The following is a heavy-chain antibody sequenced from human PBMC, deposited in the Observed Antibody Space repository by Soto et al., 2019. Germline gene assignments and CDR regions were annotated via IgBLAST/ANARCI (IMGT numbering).Heavy chain of an antibody. J-gene: IGHJ5*02. Sequence: GGSLRLSCAASGFTFSSYWMHWVRQAPGKGLVWVSRINSDGSSTSYAGSVKGRFTISRDNAKNTLYLQMNSLRAEDTAVYYCARDERPYSSGWFIVRWFDPWGQGTLVTVSS. D-gene: IGHD6-19*01. V-gene: IGHV3-74*01. CDR2: INSDGSST. CDR1: GFTFSSYW. CDR3: ARDERPYSSGWFIVRWFDP.